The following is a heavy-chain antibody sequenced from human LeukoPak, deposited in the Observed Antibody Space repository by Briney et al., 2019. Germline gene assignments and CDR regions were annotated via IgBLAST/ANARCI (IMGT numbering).Heavy chain of an antibody. V-gene: IGHV4-39*07. Sequence: SETLSLTCTLSGGSISSSSYYWGWIRQPPGKGLEWIGSIYYSGSTNYNPSLRSRVTISVDKSENQFSLKLSSVTAADTAVYYCARNGDLCLEYWGQGALVTVSS. J-gene: IGHJ4*02. D-gene: IGHD4-17*01. CDR2: IYYSGST. CDR1: GGSISSSSYY. CDR3: ARNGDLCLEY.